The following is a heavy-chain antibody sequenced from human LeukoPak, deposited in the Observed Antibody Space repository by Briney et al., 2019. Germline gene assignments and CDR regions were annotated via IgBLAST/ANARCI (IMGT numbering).Heavy chain of an antibody. J-gene: IGHJ5*02. V-gene: IGHV3-23*01. CDR2: FSGSGGGT. Sequence: GGSLRLSCAASGFTFSTYAMSWVRQAPGKGLEWVSSFSGSGGGTYYADSVKGRFTISRDNSKNTLYLQMNSLRAEDTAVYYCARDTLLLWFGELGSWFDPWGQGTLVTVSS. D-gene: IGHD3-10*01. CDR1: GFTFSTYA. CDR3: ARDTLLLWFGELGSWFDP.